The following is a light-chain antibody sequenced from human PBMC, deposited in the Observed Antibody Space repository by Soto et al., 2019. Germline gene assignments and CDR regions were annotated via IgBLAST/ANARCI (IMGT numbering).Light chain of an antibody. CDR3: CSYAGFTTYV. CDR1: SSDIGVFDL. Sequence: QSVLTQPASVSGSPGQSITISCTGTSSDIGVFDLVSWYRQYPGKAPKLMIYGVTKRPSGVSDRFSGSKSGKTASLTISGLQAEDEAGYYCCSYAGFTTYVFGSGTKVTVL. V-gene: IGLV2-23*02. J-gene: IGLJ1*01. CDR2: GVT.